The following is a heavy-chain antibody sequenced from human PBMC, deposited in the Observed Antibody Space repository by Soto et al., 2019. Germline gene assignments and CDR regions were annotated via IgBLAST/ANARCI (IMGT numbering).Heavy chain of an antibody. CDR2: INSDGSGS. D-gene: IGHD2-15*01. CDR3: ARGDCVGGTCYSLAGSFYYYMDV. J-gene: IGHJ6*03. CDR1: GFTFSNYW. Sequence: EVQLVESGGGLVQPGGSLRLSCAASGFTFSNYWMYWVRQAPGKGLEWVSRINSDGSGSSYADSVKGRLTFSRDNVKNTVYLQMDSLRAEDTAVYYCARGDCVGGTCYSLAGSFYYYMDVWGKGTTVTVFS. V-gene: IGHV3-74*02.